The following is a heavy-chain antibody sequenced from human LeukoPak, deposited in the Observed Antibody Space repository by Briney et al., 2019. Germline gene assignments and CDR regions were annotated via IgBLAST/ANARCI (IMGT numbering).Heavy chain of an antibody. CDR3: AKRNTMVRGGPCFDY. D-gene: IGHD3-10*01. Sequence: GGSLRLSCAASGFSFSSYAMNWVRQAPGKGLEWVSIIFGNGDTTYYADSVKGRFTVSRDNSKDTSYLQMNDLRPDDTAMYYCAKRNTMVRGGPCFDYWGQGLLVTVSS. CDR1: GFSFSSYA. J-gene: IGHJ4*02. V-gene: IGHV3-23*01. CDR2: IFGNGDTT.